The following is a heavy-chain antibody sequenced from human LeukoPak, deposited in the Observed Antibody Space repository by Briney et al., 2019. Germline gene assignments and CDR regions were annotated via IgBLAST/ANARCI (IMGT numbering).Heavy chain of an antibody. V-gene: IGHV1-18*01. Sequence: GASVKVSCKASGYTFTSYDINWVRQATGQGLEWMGWISAYNGNTNYAQKLQGRVTMTTDTSTSTAYMELRSLRSDDTAVYYCARASVYYDFWSGYYTGMAYYYGMDVWGQGTTVTVSS. CDR3: ARASVYYDFWSGYYTGMAYYYGMDV. CDR2: ISAYNGNT. D-gene: IGHD3-3*01. J-gene: IGHJ6*02. CDR1: GYTFTSYD.